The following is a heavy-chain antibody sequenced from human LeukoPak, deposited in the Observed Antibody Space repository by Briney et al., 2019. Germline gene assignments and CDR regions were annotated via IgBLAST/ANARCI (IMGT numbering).Heavy chain of an antibody. J-gene: IGHJ4*02. CDR1: GYTFTGYY. V-gene: IGHV1-2*02. Sequence: ASVKVSCKASGYTFTGYYLNWVRQAPGQGLEWMGWINPTHGGTNYAQKFQGRVTMTRDTSISTAYMEVGRLTSDDTAMYYCAIVTTADGCWGQGTLLTVSS. D-gene: IGHD4-17*01. CDR2: INPTHGGT. CDR3: AIVTTADGC.